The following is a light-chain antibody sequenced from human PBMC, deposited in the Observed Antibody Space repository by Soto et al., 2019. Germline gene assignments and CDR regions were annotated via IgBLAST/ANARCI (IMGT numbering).Light chain of an antibody. J-gene: IGLJ3*02. CDR1: SSNIGSNY. CDR3: ATWDGSLIGGV. Sequence: QSVLTQPPSASGTPGQRVTISCSGSSSNIGSNYVYWYQQLPGTAPKLLIYRNNQRPSGVPDRFSGSKSGTSASLAISGLRSEDEADYYCATWDGSLIGGVFGGGTKLTVL. V-gene: IGLV1-47*01. CDR2: RNN.